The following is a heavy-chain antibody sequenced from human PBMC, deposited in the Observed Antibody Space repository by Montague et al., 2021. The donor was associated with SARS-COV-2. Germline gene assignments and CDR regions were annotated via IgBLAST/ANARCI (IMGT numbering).Heavy chain of an antibody. Sequence: ETLSLTCAVHGGSFSTYSWNWIRQPPGKGLEWIGEIHHGGSTNYNPSLKSRVTISADTSKNQFSLKLTSVAAADTAVYYFARLGDGVVPSPILGVGPYYSYYYMDVWGKGTTVTVSS. V-gene: IGHV4-34*01. J-gene: IGHJ6*03. D-gene: IGHD3-10*01. CDR2: IHHGGST. CDR1: GGSFSTYS. CDR3: ARLGDGVVPSPILGVGPYYSYYYMDV.